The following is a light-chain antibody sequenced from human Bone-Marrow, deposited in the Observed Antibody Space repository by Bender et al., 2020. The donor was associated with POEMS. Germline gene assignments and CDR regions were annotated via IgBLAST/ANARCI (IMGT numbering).Light chain of an antibody. Sequence: QSALTQPASVSGSPGQSLTISCTGTAFDVGGYDYVSWYQQHPGKVPKLIIYEVNNRPSGVSSRFSGSKSGNTASLTISGLQADDEAHYYCASYTSTTTLVFGGGTKLSVV. CDR2: EVN. V-gene: IGLV2-14*03. CDR3: ASYTSTTTLV. CDR1: AFDVGGYDY. J-gene: IGLJ3*02.